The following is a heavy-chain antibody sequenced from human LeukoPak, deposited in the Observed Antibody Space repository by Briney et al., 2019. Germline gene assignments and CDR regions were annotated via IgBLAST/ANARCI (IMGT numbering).Heavy chain of an antibody. V-gene: IGHV4-59*01. CDR3: ARVDAWGAFDI. D-gene: IGHD7-27*01. CDR2: IYYSGTT. Sequence: PSETLSLTCTVSGGSISSYYWSWIRQPPGKGLEWIGYIYYSGTTNYNPSLKSRVTISVDTSKNQFSLKLSSVTAADTAVYYCARVDAWGAFDIWGQGTMVTVSS. J-gene: IGHJ3*02. CDR1: GGSISSYY.